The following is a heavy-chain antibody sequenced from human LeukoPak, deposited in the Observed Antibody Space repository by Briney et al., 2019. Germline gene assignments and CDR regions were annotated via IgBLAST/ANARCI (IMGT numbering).Heavy chain of an antibody. Sequence: GGSLRLSCAASGFTVSSNYMSWVRQAPGKGLEWVSVIYGGGSTYYADSVKGRFTISRDTPKNTLYLQMNSLRVEDTAVYYCASWPVGWYGEDSWGQGTLVTVSS. CDR3: ASWPVGWYGEDS. CDR2: IYGGGST. V-gene: IGHV3-53*01. J-gene: IGHJ4*02. D-gene: IGHD6-19*01. CDR1: GFTVSSNY.